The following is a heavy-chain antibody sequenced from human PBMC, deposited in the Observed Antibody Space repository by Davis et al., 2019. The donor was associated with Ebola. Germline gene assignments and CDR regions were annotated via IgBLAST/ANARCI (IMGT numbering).Heavy chain of an antibody. J-gene: IGHJ3*02. Sequence: GESLKISCAASGFTFSSYPMHWVRQAAGKGLVWVSSINSDGSRTHYADSVKGRFTTSRDNSKNTLYLQMNGLRVEDTAIYYCAKDTTNIWFDIWGQGTNVTVSS. CDR2: INSDGSRT. V-gene: IGHV3-74*01. CDR1: GFTFSSYP. D-gene: IGHD1-26*01. CDR3: AKDTTNIWFDI.